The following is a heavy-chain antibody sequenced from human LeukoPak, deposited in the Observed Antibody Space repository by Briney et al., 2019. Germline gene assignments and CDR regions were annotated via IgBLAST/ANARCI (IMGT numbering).Heavy chain of an antibody. J-gene: IGHJ4*02. CDR2: INHSGST. D-gene: IGHD5-18*01. V-gene: IGHV4-34*01. CDR1: GGSFSGYY. CDR3: ARFARGYSYGNDY. Sequence: SETLSLTCAVYGGSFSGYYWSWIRQPPGKGLEWIGEINHSGSTNCNPSLKSRVTISVDTSKNQFSLKLSSVTAADTAVYYCARFARGYSYGNDYWGQGTLVTVSS.